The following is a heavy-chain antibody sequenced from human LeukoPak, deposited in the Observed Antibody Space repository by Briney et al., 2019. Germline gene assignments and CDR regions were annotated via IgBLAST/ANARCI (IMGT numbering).Heavy chain of an antibody. J-gene: IGHJ4*02. D-gene: IGHD2-21*02. Sequence: GASVRVSCKASGYTFTSYDINWVRQATGQELEWMGWMNPNSGNTGYAQKFQGRVTMTRNTSISTAYMELSSLRSDDTAVYYCARAAYCGGDCYPTFSDYWGQGTLVTVSS. CDR3: ARAAYCGGDCYPTFSDY. CDR1: GYTFTSYD. CDR2: MNPNSGNT. V-gene: IGHV1-8*01.